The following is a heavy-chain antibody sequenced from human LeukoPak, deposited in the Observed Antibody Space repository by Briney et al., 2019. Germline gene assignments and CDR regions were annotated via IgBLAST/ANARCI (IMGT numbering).Heavy chain of an antibody. J-gene: IGHJ6*02. CDR1: GYTFTVYY. V-gene: IGHV1-2*02. CDR2: INPNSGGT. CDR3: ARDGYYDSSGYYGYYYYGMDV. Sequence: ASVTVSCKASGYTFTVYYMHWVRQAPGQGLEWMGWINPNSGGTNYAQKFQGRVTMTRDTSISTDYMELSRLRSDDTAVYYCARDGYYDSSGYYGYYYYGMDVWGQGTTVTVSS. D-gene: IGHD3-22*01.